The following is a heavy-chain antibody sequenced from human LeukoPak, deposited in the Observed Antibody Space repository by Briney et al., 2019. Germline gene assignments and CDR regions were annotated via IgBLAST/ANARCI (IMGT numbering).Heavy chain of an antibody. V-gene: IGHV3-7*01. Sequence: GGSLRLSCVASGFTFSSYWMTWVRQAPGKGLEWVANINEDGSERNYVDSVKGRFTISRDNAKKSVYLQMNSLRGDDMAVYHCARDRPITVSGVVTLPWGQGTLITVSS. CDR1: GFTFSSYW. J-gene: IGHJ5*02. CDR2: INEDGSER. CDR3: ARDRPITVSGVVTLP. D-gene: IGHD3-3*01.